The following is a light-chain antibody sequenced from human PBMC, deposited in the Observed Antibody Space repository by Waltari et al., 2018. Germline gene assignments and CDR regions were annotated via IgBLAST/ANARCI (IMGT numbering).Light chain of an antibody. Sequence: DIQMTKSPSSLSASVGDRVTIICQASQDSSNYLNWYQQKPGKAHKLLIYDASNLETGVPSRFSGSGSGTDFTFTISSLQPEDIATYYCQQYDNLPSYTFGQGTKLEIK. CDR3: QQYDNLPSYT. CDR1: QDSSNY. J-gene: IGKJ2*01. CDR2: DAS. V-gene: IGKV1-33*01.